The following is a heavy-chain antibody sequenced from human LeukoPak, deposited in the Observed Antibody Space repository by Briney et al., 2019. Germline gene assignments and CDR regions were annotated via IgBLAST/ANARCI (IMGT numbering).Heavy chain of an antibody. J-gene: IGHJ3*02. V-gene: IGHV3-23*01. Sequence: PGGSLRLSCAVSGFTFSSYAMSWVRQAPGKGLEWVSAISGSGGSTYYADSVKGRFTSSRDNSKNTLYLQMNSLRAEDTAVYYCAKEWRELERVDAFDIWGQGTMVTVSS. D-gene: IGHD1-1*01. CDR2: ISGSGGST. CDR3: AKEWRELERVDAFDI. CDR1: GFTFSSYA.